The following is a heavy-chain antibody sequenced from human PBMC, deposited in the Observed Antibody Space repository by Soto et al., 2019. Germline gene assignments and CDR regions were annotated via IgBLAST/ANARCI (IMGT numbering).Heavy chain of an antibody. J-gene: IGHJ4*02. CDR3: AGGSGWISDS. CDR2: IKDDGGDE. D-gene: IGHD6-19*01. Sequence: EVQLVESGGGLVQPGGSLRLSCAASGFTFSPYWMSWVRQAPGKGLEWVAIIKDDGGDEHYLEAVRGRFTISRDNAKKSLYLAMDSLRVEDTAVYYCAGGSGWISDSWGQGTLVTVS. V-gene: IGHV3-7*05. CDR1: GFTFSPYW.